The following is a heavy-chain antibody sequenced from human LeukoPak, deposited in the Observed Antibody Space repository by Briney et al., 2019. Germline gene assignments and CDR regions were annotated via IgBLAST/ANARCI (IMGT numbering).Heavy chain of an antibody. J-gene: IGHJ4*02. V-gene: IGHV3-7*03. CDR2: IRQDGSDK. D-gene: IGHD6-13*01. CDR1: GFTFSDVW. CDR3: ATSTAAAGTD. Sequence: GGSPRLSCAASGFTFSDVWMSWVRQAPGKGLKWVANIRQDGSDKYYADSVKGRFTISRNNAENSLYLQMNSLRAEDTAIYYCATSTAAAGTDWGQGTLVTVSS.